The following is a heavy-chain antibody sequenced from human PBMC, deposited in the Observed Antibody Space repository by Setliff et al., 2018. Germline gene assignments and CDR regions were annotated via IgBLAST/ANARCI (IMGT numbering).Heavy chain of an antibody. Sequence: PGGSLRLSCAASGFNFRTYHMSWVRQAPGKGLEWVSYVSTSGTTIYYADSVKGRFTISRDNAKNSLYLQMNSLRAEDTAVYYCARDREGRDQQPFQWLNWFDPWGQGALVTVSS. CDR1: GFNFRTYH. V-gene: IGHV3-48*03. CDR3: ARDREGRDQQPFQWLNWFDP. J-gene: IGHJ5*02. CDR2: VSTSGTTI. D-gene: IGHD6-13*01.